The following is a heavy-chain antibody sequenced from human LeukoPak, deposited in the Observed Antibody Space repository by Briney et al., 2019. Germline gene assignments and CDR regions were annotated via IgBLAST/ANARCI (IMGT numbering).Heavy chain of an antibody. V-gene: IGHV4-31*03. J-gene: IGHJ3*02. CDR2: IYYSGST. Sequence: MSSETLSLTCTVSGGSISSGGYYWSWIRQHPGKGLEWIGYIYYSGSTYYNPSLKSRVTISVDTSKNQFSLKLSSVTAADTAVYYCAREDGTGAFDIWGQGTMVTVSS. D-gene: IGHD1-14*01. CDR1: GGSISSGGYY. CDR3: AREDGTGAFDI.